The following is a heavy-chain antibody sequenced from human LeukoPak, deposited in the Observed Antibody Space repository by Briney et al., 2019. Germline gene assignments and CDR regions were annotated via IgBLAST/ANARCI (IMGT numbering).Heavy chain of an antibody. CDR3: ARAQYNWNDVGAFDI. J-gene: IGHJ3*02. V-gene: IGHV5-51*01. CDR2: IYPRDSDT. D-gene: IGHD1-1*01. Sequence: GESLKISCKGSGYSFTSYWIGWVRQMPGKGLEWMGIIYPRDSDTRYSPSFQGQVTISADKSISTAYLQWSSLKASDTAMYYCARAQYNWNDVGAFDIWGQGTMVTVSS. CDR1: GYSFTSYW.